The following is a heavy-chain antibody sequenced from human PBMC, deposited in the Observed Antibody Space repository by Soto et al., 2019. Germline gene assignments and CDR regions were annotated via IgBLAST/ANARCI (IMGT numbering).Heavy chain of an antibody. CDR1: GFTFSEYA. D-gene: IGHD2-21*01. Sequence: VQLLESGGGLVQPGGSLRLSCAASGFTFSEYAMSWVRQAPGKGLEWASSISSSGGTTSYTDSVKGRFTISRDNSKNTLFLQMNGLRAEDTAIYYCTKEPKKSISHDYWGLGTLVTVSP. CDR3: TKEPKKSISHDY. J-gene: IGHJ4*02. V-gene: IGHV3-23*01. CDR2: ISSSGGTT.